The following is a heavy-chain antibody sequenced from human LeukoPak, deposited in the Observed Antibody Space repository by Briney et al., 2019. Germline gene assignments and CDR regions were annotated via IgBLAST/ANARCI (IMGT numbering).Heavy chain of an antibody. CDR2: ISGTSGSI. CDR3: ARDEPGGRATTNDY. CDR1: GFTISSFA. V-gene: IGHV3-48*01. J-gene: IGHJ4*02. Sequence: PGGSLRLSCAASGFTISSFAMNWVRQAPGKGLEWVAYISGTSGSIYYADSVKGRFSIARDNAKNSLYLQMNSLRAEDTAVYYCARDEPGGRATTNDYWGQGTLVTVSS. D-gene: IGHD1-26*01.